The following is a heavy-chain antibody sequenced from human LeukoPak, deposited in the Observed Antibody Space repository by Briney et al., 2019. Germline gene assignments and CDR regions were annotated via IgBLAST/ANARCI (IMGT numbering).Heavy chain of an antibody. D-gene: IGHD3-3*01. CDR2: ISSSGSTI. CDR3: ARDSDYDFWSGYSYYFDY. V-gene: IGHV3-48*03. CDR1: GFNFSSYD. Sequence: PGGSLRLSCAASGFNFSSYDINWVRQAPGKGLEWVSYISSSGSTIYYADSVKGRFTISRDNAKNSLYLQMNSLRAEDTAVYYCARDSDYDFWSGYSYYFDYWGQGTLVTVSS. J-gene: IGHJ4*02.